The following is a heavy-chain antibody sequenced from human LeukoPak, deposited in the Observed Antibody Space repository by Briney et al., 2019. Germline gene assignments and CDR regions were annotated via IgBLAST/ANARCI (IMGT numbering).Heavy chain of an antibody. V-gene: IGHV3-66*01. Sequence: GGSLRLSCAASGFSFNKHGMNWDRQATGKGLEWVSVIYSGGGTYYADSVKGRFTISRDNSKNTLYLQVNSLRAEDTAVYYCAREPSRSYYSLYYFDSWGQGTLVTVSS. D-gene: IGHD3-22*01. CDR3: AREPSRSYYSLYYFDS. CDR2: IYSGGGT. CDR1: GFSFNKHG. J-gene: IGHJ4*02.